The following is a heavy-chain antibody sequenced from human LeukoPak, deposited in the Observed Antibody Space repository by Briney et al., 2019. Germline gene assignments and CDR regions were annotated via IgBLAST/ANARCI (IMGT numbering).Heavy chain of an antibody. D-gene: IGHD1-14*01. Sequence: PGRSLRLSCAASGFTFSSYWMNWARQAPGKGLEWVAVISYDGSNKYYADSVKGRFTISRDNSKNTLYLQMNSLRAEDTAVYYCAKDREGNHFDYWGQGTLVTVSS. CDR3: AKDREGNHFDY. V-gene: IGHV3-30*18. CDR2: ISYDGSNK. CDR1: GFTFSSYW. J-gene: IGHJ4*02.